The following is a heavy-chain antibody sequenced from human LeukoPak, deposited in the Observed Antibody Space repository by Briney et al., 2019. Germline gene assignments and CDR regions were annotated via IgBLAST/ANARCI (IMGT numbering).Heavy chain of an antibody. CDR3: ARHRGPSLHSSGYFDY. CDR1: GFPFSGYA. V-gene: IGHV3-30-3*01. D-gene: IGHD3-22*01. J-gene: IGHJ4*02. CDR2: MSHDGTNK. Sequence: PGRSLRLSCAASGFPFSGYAMHWVRQAPGKGLEWVGVMSHDGTNKYYADSVKGRFTISRDNSKNTLYLQMDSLRTEDTAVYYCARHRGPSLHSSGYFDYWGQGTLVTVSS.